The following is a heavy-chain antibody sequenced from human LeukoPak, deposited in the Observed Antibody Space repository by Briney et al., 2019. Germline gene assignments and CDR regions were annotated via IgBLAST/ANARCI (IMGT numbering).Heavy chain of an antibody. CDR1: GYSISSGYY. D-gene: IGHD4-17*01. Sequence: SETLSLTCAVSGYSISSGYYWGWIRQPPGKGLEWIGSIYHSGSTYYNPSPKSRVTISVDTSKNQFSLKLSSVTAADTAVYYCARQSAVEQTTWGQGTLVTVSS. V-gene: IGHV4-38-2*01. CDR2: IYHSGST. J-gene: IGHJ4*02. CDR3: ARQSAVEQTT.